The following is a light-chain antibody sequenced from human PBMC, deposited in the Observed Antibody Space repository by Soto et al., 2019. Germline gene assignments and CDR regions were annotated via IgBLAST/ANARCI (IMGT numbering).Light chain of an antibody. CDR3: QSYDSSLSGWV. CDR1: SSNIGAAYD. CDR2: GNN. J-gene: IGLJ3*02. V-gene: IGLV1-40*01. Sequence: QPVLTQPPSVSGAPGQKVTISCTRSSSNIGAAYDVHWYQHLPGTAPKLLIYGNNNPPSGVPDRFSGSKSGTSASLAITGLQAEDAADYYCQSYDSSLSGWVFGGGTKLTVL.